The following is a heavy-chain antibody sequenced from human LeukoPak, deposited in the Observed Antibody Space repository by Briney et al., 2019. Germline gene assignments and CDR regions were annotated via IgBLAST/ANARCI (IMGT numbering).Heavy chain of an antibody. CDR2: IHYTGTT. CDR3: ARVSYWYFDL. V-gene: IGHV4-59*12. J-gene: IGHJ2*01. CDR1: GDSITSYH. Sequence: SETLSLTCTVSGDSITSYHWSWIRQPPGKGPEWIGFIHYTGTTNYSPSLRSRVTISVDTSKNQFSLKLSSVTAADTAVYYCARVSYWYFDLWGRGTLVTVSS.